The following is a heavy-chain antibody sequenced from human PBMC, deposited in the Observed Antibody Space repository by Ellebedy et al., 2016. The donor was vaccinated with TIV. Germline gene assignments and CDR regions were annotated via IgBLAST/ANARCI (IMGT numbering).Heavy chain of an antibody. CDR3: VHTWGI. CDR2: IYWNDDK. D-gene: IGHD7-27*01. CDR1: GFSLSTSGLG. J-gene: IGHJ4*02. V-gene: IGHV2-5*01. Sequence: SGPTLVKPTQTLTMTCSFSGFSLSTSGLGVGWARQPPGKALEWLALIYWNDDKRYSPSLKSRLTITKDTSKNQVVLTMTNMDPVDTATYYCVHTWGIWGQGTLVTVTS.